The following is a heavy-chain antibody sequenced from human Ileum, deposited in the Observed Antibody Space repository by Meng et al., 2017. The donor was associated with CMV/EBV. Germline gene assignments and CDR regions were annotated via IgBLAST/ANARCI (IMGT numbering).Heavy chain of an antibody. J-gene: IGHJ4*02. D-gene: IGHD2-15*01. Sequence: QGQLQDPGPGLVKPSQTLSLTCTVSGGSITSGNYYWSWIRQPPGRGLEWIGYIYYSGSPYYKPSLKSRVTISLDTSKNQFSLNLRSVTATDSAVYYCVRQVVAASFDYWGQGALVTVSS. CDR1: GGSITSGNYY. CDR2: IYYSGSP. CDR3: VRQVVAASFDY. V-gene: IGHV4-30-4*08.